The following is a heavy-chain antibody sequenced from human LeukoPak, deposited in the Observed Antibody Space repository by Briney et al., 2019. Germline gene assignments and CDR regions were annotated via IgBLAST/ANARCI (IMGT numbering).Heavy chain of an antibody. V-gene: IGHV4-4*07. CDR1: GGSISSYY. Sequence: SEALSLTCTVSGGSISSYYWSWIRQPAGEGLEWIGRIYTSGSTNYNPSLKSRVTMSVDTSKNQFSLKLSSVTAADTAVYYCARGGYYSAFDIWGQGTMVTVSS. J-gene: IGHJ3*02. CDR3: ARGGYYSAFDI. CDR2: IYTSGST. D-gene: IGHD3-3*01.